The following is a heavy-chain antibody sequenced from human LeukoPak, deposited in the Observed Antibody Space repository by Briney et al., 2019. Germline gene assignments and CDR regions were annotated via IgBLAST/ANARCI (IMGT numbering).Heavy chain of an antibody. CDR1: GFTFSSYA. V-gene: IGHV3-23*01. CDR3: AKLPQNTYYYDSSGYYYAFFDY. CDR2: ISGSGGST. D-gene: IGHD3-22*01. J-gene: IGHJ4*02. Sequence: GGSLRLSCAASGFTFSSYAMSWVRQAPGKGLEWVSAISGSGGSTYYADSVKGRFTIPRDNSKNTLYLQMNSLRAEDTAVYYCAKLPQNTYYYDSSGYYYAFFDYWGQGTLVTVSS.